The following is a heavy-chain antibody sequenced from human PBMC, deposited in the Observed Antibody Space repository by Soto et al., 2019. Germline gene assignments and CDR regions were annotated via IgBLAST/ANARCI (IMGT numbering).Heavy chain of an antibody. CDR2: ISYDGSNK. CDR3: ARDTWVVGGGRAFDI. Sequence: QVQLVESGGGVVQPGRSLRLSCAASGFTFSSYAMHWVRQAPGEGLEWVAVISYDGSNKYYADSVKGRFTISRDNSKNTLYRQMNSLRAEDTAVYYCARDTWVVGGGRAFDIWGQGTMVTVSS. CDR1: GFTFSSYA. J-gene: IGHJ3*02. V-gene: IGHV3-30-3*01. D-gene: IGHD2-15*01.